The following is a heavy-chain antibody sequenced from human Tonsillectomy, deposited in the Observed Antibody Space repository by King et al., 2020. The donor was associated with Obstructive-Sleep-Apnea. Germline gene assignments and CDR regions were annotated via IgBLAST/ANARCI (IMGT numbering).Heavy chain of an antibody. V-gene: IGHV4-39*07. CDR1: GGSISSSRYY. J-gene: IGHJ4*02. CDR2: IYYSGST. Sequence: QLQESGPGLVKPSETLSLTCTVPGGSISSSRYYWGWIRQPPGTGLEWIGSIYYSGSTYYNPSLKSRVTISIDTSKNQFSLTLSSVTSADTAVYYCARDLEGGYSYGSIFYWGQGTLVTVSS. CDR3: ARDLEGGYSYGSIFY. D-gene: IGHD5-18*01.